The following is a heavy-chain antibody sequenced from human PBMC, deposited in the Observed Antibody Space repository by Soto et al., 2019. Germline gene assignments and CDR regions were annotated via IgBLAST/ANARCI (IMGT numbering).Heavy chain of an antibody. V-gene: IGHV4-59*01. CDR3: ARVTYYYDSSGYKGYYFDY. CDR1: GGSISSYY. J-gene: IGHJ4*02. D-gene: IGHD3-22*01. Sequence: SETLSLTCTVSGGSISSYYWSWIRQPPGKGLEWIGYIYYSGSTNYNPSLKSRVTISVDTSKNQFSLKLSSVTAADTAVYYCARVTYYYDSSGYKGYYFDYWGQGTLVTVSS. CDR2: IYYSGST.